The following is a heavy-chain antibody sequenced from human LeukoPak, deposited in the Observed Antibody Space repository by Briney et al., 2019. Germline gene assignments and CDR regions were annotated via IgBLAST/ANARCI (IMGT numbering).Heavy chain of an antibody. CDR3: ARGSSSWPARFDY. CDR2: IYYSGST. CDR1: GGSISSYY. J-gene: IGHJ4*02. V-gene: IGHV4-59*01. D-gene: IGHD6-13*01. Sequence: PSETLSLTCTVSGGSISSYYWSWIRQPPGKGLEWIGYIYYSGSTNYNPSLKSRVTILVDTSKNQFSLKLTSVTAADTAVYYCARGSSSWPARFDYWGQGTLVTVSS.